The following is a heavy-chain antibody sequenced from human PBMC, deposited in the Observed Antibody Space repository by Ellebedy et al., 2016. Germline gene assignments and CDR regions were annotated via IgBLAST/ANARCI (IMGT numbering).Heavy chain of an antibody. CDR1: GLTFGNFF. Sequence: GGSLRLXXVASGLTFGNFFMSWVRQAPGKGLEWVSTISAGSDTTRLADSVKGRFTISRDSSKNSVYLRMNNLRVEDTAVYYCRQGHYADLWGQGTLVTVSS. CDR2: ISAGSDTT. D-gene: IGHD4-17*01. CDR3: RQGHYADL. J-gene: IGHJ4*02. V-gene: IGHV3-23*01.